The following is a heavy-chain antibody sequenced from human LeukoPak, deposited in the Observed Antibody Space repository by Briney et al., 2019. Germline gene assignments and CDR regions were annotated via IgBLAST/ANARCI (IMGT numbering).Heavy chain of an antibody. Sequence: SQTLSLTCTVSGGSISSGGYYWSWIRQHPGKGLEWIGYIYYSGSTYYNPSLKSRVTISVDTSKNQFSLKLSSVTAADTAVYYCARVSRVEPAAISSYYYYGMDVWGQGTTVTVSS. CDR1: GGSISSGGYY. CDR2: IYYSGST. V-gene: IGHV4-31*03. J-gene: IGHJ6*02. D-gene: IGHD2-2*01. CDR3: ARVSRVEPAAISSYYYYGMDV.